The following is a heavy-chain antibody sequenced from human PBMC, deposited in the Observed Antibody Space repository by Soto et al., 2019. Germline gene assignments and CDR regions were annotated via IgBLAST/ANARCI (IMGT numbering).Heavy chain of an antibody. CDR2: IYYSGST. V-gene: IGHV4-61*08. Sequence: SETLSLTCPVSGGSISSGGYYWSWIRQPPGKGLEWIGYIYYSGSTNYNPSLKSRVTISVDTSKNQFSLKLSSVTAADTAVYYCARRYGTVFDYWGQGTLVTVSS. J-gene: IGHJ4*02. D-gene: IGHD6-13*01. CDR1: GGSISSGGYY. CDR3: ARRYGTVFDY.